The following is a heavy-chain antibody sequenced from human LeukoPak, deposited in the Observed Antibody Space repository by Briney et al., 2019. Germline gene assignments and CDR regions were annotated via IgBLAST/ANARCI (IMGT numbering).Heavy chain of an antibody. CDR3: ARGSYCSGGSCYGRNWFDP. Sequence: ASVKASCKASGYTFTSYGISWVRQAPGQGLEWMGWISAYNGNTNYAQKLQGRVTMTTDTSTSTAYMELRSLRSDDTAVYYCARGSYCSGGSCYGRNWFDPWGQGTLVTVSS. J-gene: IGHJ5*02. D-gene: IGHD2-15*01. CDR1: GYTFTSYG. V-gene: IGHV1-18*01. CDR2: ISAYNGNT.